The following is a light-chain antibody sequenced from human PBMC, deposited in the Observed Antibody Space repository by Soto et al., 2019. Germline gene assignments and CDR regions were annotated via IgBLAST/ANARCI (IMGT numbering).Light chain of an antibody. CDR2: EVS. CDR3: SSYTSSSTYV. Sequence: QSALTQPASVSGSPGQSITISCTGTSSDVGGYNYVSWYQQHPGKAPKLMIYEVSNWPSGVSSRFSGSKSGNTASLTISGLQAEDEADYYCSSYTSSSTYVFGTGTKLTVL. J-gene: IGLJ1*01. V-gene: IGLV2-14*01. CDR1: SSDVGGYNY.